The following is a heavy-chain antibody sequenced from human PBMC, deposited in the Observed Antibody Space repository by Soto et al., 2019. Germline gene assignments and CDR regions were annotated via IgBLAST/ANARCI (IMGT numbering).Heavy chain of an antibody. D-gene: IGHD3-16*02. V-gene: IGHV1-18*01. CDR1: GYTFTSYG. CDR3: ARDVGLWRLGELSLPYYYYYGMDV. Sequence: QVQLVQSGAEVKKPGASVKVSCKASGYTFTSYGISWVRQAPGQGLEWMGWISAYNGNTNYAQKLQGRVTMTTDTSTSTAYMELRSLRSDDTAVYYCARDVGLWRLGELSLPYYYYYGMDVWGQGTTVTVSS. J-gene: IGHJ6*02. CDR2: ISAYNGNT.